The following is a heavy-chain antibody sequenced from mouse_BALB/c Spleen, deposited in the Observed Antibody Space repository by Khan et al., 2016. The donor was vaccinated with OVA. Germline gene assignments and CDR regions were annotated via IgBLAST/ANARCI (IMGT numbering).Heavy chain of an antibody. J-gene: IGHJ2*01. CDR1: GYSFTGYF. CDR2: INPHIGET. Sequence: VQLQQSGPELVKPGASVKISCKASGYSFTGYFMNWVMQSHGKSLEWIGRINPHIGETFYNQKFKDKATLTVDKSSSTAHMELRSLASEDSAVYYCARIYGSDFDYWGQGTTLTLSS. V-gene: IGHV1-20*02. D-gene: IGHD1-1*01. CDR3: ARIYGSDFDY.